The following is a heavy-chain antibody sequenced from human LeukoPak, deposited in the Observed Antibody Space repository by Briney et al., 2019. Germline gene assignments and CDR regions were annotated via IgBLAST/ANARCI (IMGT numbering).Heavy chain of an antibody. CDR2: ISYSGST. V-gene: IGHV4-59*08. J-gene: IGHJ4*02. Sequence: PSETLSLTCTVSGGSISSYYWSWIRRPPGKGLEWIGYISYSGSTNYNPSLKSRVTISVDTSKNQLSLKLSSVTAADTAVYYCARHWETSSWYVDYWGQGTLVTVSS. CDR3: ARHWETSSWYVDY. D-gene: IGHD6-13*01. CDR1: GGSISSYY.